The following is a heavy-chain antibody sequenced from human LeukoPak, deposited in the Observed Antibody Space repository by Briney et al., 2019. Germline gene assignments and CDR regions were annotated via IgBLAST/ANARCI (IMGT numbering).Heavy chain of an antibody. V-gene: IGHV3-15*01. CDR1: GFTFSNAW. J-gene: IGHJ6*02. D-gene: IGHD3-9*01. CDR2: IKSKTDGGTT. CDR3: TTPLREDPYYDILTGPYMDV. Sequence: GGSLRLSRAASGFTFSNAWMSWVRQAPGKGLEWVGRIKSKTDGGTTDYAAPVKGRFTISRDDSKNTLYLQMNSLKTEDTAVYYCTTPLREDPYYDILTGPYMDVWGQGTTVTVSS.